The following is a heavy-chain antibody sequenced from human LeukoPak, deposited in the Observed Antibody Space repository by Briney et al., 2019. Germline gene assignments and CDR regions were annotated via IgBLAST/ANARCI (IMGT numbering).Heavy chain of an antibody. CDR1: GFTVSSNY. CDR2: ISTSGTT. V-gene: IGHV3-66*01. J-gene: IGHJ6*02. CDR3: ATRGAPGYYYGTDV. Sequence: SGGSLRLSCAASGFTVSSNYMSWVRQAPGKGLEWVSIISTSGTTSYADSVKGRFTISRDNSRNALYLQMNSLRAEDTAVYYCATRGAPGYYYGTDVWGQGTTVTVSS. D-gene: IGHD1-26*01.